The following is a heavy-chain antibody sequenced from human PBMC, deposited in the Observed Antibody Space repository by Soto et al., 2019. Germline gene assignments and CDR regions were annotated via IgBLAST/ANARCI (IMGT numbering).Heavy chain of an antibody. CDR2: ISAIFGTA. J-gene: IGHJ4*02. Sequence: GASVKVSCKASGYTFTSYGISWVRQAPGQGLEWMGWISAIFGTANYAQKFQGRVTITTDESTSTAYMELSSLRSEDTAVYYCARAARPTKFLVYGSGSYYRFDYWGQGTLVTVSS. D-gene: IGHD3-10*01. V-gene: IGHV1-69*05. CDR1: GYTFTSYG. CDR3: ARAARPTKFLVYGSGSYYRFDY.